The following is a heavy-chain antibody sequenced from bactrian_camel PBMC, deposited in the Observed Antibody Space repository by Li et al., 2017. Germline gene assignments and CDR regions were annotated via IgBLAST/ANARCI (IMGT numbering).Heavy chain of an antibody. CDR1: DSTSDY. Sequence: HVQLVESGGGSVQAGGSLRLSCVASDSTSDYRLWFRQAPGKEREGVAFIDIGAGTTIYADSVKDRFTISQNNAKNTLYLQMNNLTPEDTGMYYCAVGWIDFPYWGQGTQVTVS. CDR3: AVGWIDFPY. J-gene: IGHJ4*01. V-gene: IGHV3S63*01. D-gene: IGHD3*01. CDR2: IDIGAGTT.